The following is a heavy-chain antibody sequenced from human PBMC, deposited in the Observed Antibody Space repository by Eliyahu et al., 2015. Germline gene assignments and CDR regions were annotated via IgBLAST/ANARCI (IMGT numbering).Heavy chain of an antibody. CDR3: ARQGCSRASCCDY. V-gene: IGHV5-51*01. Sequence: EVQLVXSGAEVKKPGESXKISCKASGSXFTNYWIGWXRQMPGKGLEWMAMIYPDDSDTRYSPSFQGQVTISADKSISTAYLQWSSLRASDTAMYYCARQGCSRASCCDYWGQGTLVTVSS. D-gene: IGHD2-2*01. J-gene: IGHJ4*02. CDR2: IYPDDSDT. CDR1: GSXFTNYW.